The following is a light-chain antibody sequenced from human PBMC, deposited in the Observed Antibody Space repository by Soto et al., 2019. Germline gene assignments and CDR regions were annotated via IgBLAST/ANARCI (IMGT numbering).Light chain of an antibody. CDR2: DVS. CDR1: SSDVGGYNY. V-gene: IGLV2-14*01. Sequence: QCALTQPASVSGSPGRWITISCTGTSSDVGGYNYVSWYQQHPGKAPKLMIYDVSNRPSGVSNRFSGSKSGNTASLTISGLQAEDEADYYCSSYTSSSTPYVFGTGTKVTVL. J-gene: IGLJ1*01. CDR3: SSYTSSSTPYV.